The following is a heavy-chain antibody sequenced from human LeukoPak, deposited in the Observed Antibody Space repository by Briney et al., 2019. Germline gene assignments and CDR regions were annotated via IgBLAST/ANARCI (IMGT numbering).Heavy chain of an antibody. Sequence: SETLSLTCTVSGGSITNYYWSWIRQPPGKGLEWIGFSYYNGNTNYNPSLKSRVTISVDMSKNQFSLKLSSVTAADTAVYYCARYSGSYLEYYFDYWGQGTLVTVSS. CDR2: SYYNGNT. J-gene: IGHJ4*02. CDR1: GGSITNYY. D-gene: IGHD1-26*01. CDR3: ARYSGSYLEYYFDY. V-gene: IGHV4-59*01.